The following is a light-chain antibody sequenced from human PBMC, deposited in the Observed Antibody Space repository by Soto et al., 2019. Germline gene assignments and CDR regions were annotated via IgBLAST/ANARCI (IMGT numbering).Light chain of an antibody. V-gene: IGLV3-21*02. CDR1: NIGSKS. J-gene: IGLJ2*01. CDR3: QVWDSTSDHVV. CDR2: DDS. Sequence: YVVTQPPSVSLAPGQTARIICEGNNIGSKSVHWFQQKPGQAPVLVVYDDSDRPSGVPERFSGSNSGSTATLTISRVEAGDEADYYCQVWDSTSDHVVIGGGTKLTVL.